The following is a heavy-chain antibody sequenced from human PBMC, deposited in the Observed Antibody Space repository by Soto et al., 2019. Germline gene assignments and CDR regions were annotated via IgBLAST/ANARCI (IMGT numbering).Heavy chain of an antibody. CDR1: GYSFTSYW. CDR2: IYPGDSDT. V-gene: IGHV5-51*01. J-gene: IGHJ6*02. CDR3: ARLGIQLWPPYYGMDV. D-gene: IGHD5-18*01. Sequence: PGESLKISCKGSGYSFTSYWIAWVRQMPGKGLEWMGIIYPGDSDTRYSPSFQGQVTISADKSISTAYLQWSSLKASDTAMYYSARLGIQLWPPYYGMDVWGQGTTVTVSS.